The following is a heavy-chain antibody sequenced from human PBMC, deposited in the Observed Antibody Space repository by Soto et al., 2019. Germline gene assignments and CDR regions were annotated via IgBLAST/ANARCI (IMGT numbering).Heavy chain of an antibody. CDR3: AINSNIVVVPAASGDDFDY. D-gene: IGHD2-2*01. J-gene: IGHJ4*02. CDR1: GGTFSSYT. CDR2: IIPIIGIA. V-gene: IGHV1-69*02. Sequence: QVQLVQSGAEVKKPGSSVKVSCKASGGTFSSYTISWVRQAPGQGLEWMGRIIPIIGIANYAQKYQGRVMITADKSTSKDYIEMISLRSEDTDVDYCAINSNIVVVPAASGDDFDYWGQGTLVTVSS.